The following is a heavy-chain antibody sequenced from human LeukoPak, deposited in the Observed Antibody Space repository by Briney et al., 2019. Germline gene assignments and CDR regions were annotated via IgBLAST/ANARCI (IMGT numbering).Heavy chain of an antibody. J-gene: IGHJ3*02. CDR3: ARVGELVGSDAFDI. CDR2: IYSGGST. Sequence: GGSLRLSCAASGFTVSSNYMSWIRQAPGKGLEWVSVIYSGGSTYYADSVKGRFTISRDNSKNTLYLQMSSLRAEGTAVYYCARVGELVGSDAFDIWGQGTMVTVSS. V-gene: IGHV3-53*01. D-gene: IGHD1-26*01. CDR1: GFTVSSNY.